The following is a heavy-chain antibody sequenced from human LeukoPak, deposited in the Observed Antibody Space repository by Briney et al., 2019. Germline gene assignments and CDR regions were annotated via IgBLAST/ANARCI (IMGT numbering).Heavy chain of an antibody. Sequence: PSETLSLTCTVSGGSISSYYWSWIRQPAGKGLEWIGRIYTSGSTNYNPSLKSRVTISVDKSKNQFSLKLSSVTAAATAVYYCARVVVRGVINYYYYMDVWGKGTTVTVSS. D-gene: IGHD3-10*01. CDR1: GGSISSYY. J-gene: IGHJ6*03. V-gene: IGHV4-4*07. CDR3: ARVVVRGVINYYYYMDV. CDR2: IYTSGST.